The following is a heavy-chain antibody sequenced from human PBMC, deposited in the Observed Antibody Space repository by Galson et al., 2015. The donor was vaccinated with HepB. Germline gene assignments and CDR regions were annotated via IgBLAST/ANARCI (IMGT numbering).Heavy chain of an antibody. CDR3: ARDIMYYYDSSGHAY. CDR1: GFTFSSYW. D-gene: IGHD3-22*01. V-gene: IGHV3-7*03. J-gene: IGHJ4*02. CDR2: IKQDGSEK. Sequence: SLRLSCAASGFTFSSYWMSWVRQAPGKGLEWVANIKQDGSEKYYVDSVKGRFTISRDNAKNSLYLQMNSLRAEDTAVYYCARDIMYYYDSSGHAYWGQGTLVTVSS.